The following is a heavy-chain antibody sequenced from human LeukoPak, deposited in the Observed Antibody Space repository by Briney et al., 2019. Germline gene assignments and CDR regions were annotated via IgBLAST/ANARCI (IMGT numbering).Heavy chain of an antibody. J-gene: IGHJ6*03. CDR3: AKVYYDSSGYYYPVDYYYMDV. CDR2: ISGSGGST. V-gene: IGHV3-23*01. Sequence: GGSLRLSCAASGFTFSSYEMNWVRQAPGKGLEWVTAISGSGGSTYYADSVKGRFTISRDNSKNTLYLQMNSLRAEDTAVYYCAKVYYDSSGYYYPVDYYYMDVWGKGTTVTVSS. D-gene: IGHD3-22*01. CDR1: GFTFSSYE.